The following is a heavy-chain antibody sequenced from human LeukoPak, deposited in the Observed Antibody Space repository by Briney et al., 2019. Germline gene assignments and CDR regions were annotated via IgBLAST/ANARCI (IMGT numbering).Heavy chain of an antibody. V-gene: IGHV3-53*01. J-gene: IGHJ6*02. CDR1: GFTVSSNY. CDR3: ARDFEPDYDILTGSYKYYYYGMDV. CDR2: IYSGGST. Sequence: GGSLRLSCAASGFTVSSNYMSWVRQAPGKGLEWVSVIYSGGSTYYADSVKGRFTISRDNAKNSLFLQMNSLRAEDTAVYYCARDFEPDYDILTGSYKYYYYGMDVWGQGTTVTVSS. D-gene: IGHD3-9*01.